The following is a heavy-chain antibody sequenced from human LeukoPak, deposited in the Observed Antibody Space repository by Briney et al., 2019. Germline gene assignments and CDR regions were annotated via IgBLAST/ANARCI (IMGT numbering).Heavy chain of an antibody. V-gene: IGHV3-49*04. CDR2: IRGKAYGGTT. D-gene: IGHD3-16*01. CDR1: GFTFGDYG. CDR3: ARGVSCDY. Sequence: GGSLRLSCTASGFTFGDYGVGWVRQAPGKGLEWVSFIRGKAYGGTTEYAASVRGRFTISRDDSKSIAYLQMNSLKAEDTAVYYCARGVSCDYWGQGTLVTVSS. J-gene: IGHJ4*02.